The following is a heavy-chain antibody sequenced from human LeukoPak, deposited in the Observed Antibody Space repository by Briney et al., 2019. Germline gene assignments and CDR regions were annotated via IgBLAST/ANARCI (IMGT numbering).Heavy chain of an antibody. CDR2: IYYSGST. CDR3: ARPRTRLAWFDP. D-gene: IGHD6-19*01. CDR1: GGSISSYY. J-gene: IGHJ5*02. V-gene: IGHV4-39*01. Sequence: PSETLSLTCTVSGGSISSYYWGWIRQPPGKGLEWIGSIYYSGSTYYNPSLKSRGTISVDTSKNQFSLKLRSVTAADTAVYYCARPRTRLAWFDPWGQGILVTVSS.